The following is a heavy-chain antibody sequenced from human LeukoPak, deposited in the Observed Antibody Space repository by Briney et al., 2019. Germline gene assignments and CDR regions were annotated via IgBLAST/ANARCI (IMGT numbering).Heavy chain of an antibody. CDR1: GFSFYSYS. Sequence: GGSLRLSCTASGFSFYSYSMNWVRQAPGKGLECISYISSSSSSIYYADSVKGRFTISRENAKNSLYLQMNSLRAGDTAVYYCARAVRGYLLTYCYYYMDVWGKGTTVTISS. D-gene: IGHD3-3*01. J-gene: IGHJ6*03. CDR2: ISSSSSSI. CDR3: ARAVRGYLLTYCYYYMDV. V-gene: IGHV3-48*01.